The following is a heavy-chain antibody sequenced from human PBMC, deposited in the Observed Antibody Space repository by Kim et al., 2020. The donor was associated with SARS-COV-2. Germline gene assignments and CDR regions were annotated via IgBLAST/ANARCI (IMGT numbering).Heavy chain of an antibody. J-gene: IGHJ6*03. D-gene: IGHD2-21*01. Sequence: ASVKVSCKASGYTFTSYDINWVRQATGHGLEWMGWMNPNSGNTGYAQKFQGRVTMTRNTSIRTAYMELSSLRSEDTAVYYCARGHLKSIVVVIAPRPYYYYMDVWGKGTTVTVSS. CDR2: MNPNSGNT. CDR3: ARGHLKSIVVVIAPRPYYYYMDV. V-gene: IGHV1-8*01. CDR1: GYTFTSYD.